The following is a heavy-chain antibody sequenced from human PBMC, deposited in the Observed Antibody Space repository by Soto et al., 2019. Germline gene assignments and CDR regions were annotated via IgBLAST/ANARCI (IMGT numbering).Heavy chain of an antibody. CDR3: AREDGVVGSSSAFNH. J-gene: IGHJ4*02. Sequence: PVGSLRLSGVFSGFTFSTYTMNWVRQAPGKGLEWVSSINGRSNYVYYADSVKGRFTISRDNAKNSLYLQMNRLRAEDTAIYYCAREDGVVGSSSAFNHWGPGTLVTVSS. V-gene: IGHV3-21*01. CDR2: INGRSNYV. D-gene: IGHD1-26*01. CDR1: GFTFSTYT.